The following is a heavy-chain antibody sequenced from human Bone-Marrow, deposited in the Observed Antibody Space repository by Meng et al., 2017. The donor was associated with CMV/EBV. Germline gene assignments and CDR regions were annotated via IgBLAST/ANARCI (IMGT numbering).Heavy chain of an antibody. CDR1: GGSFSGYY. J-gene: IGHJ5*02. V-gene: IGHV4-34*01. D-gene: IGHD2-2*01. Sequence: SETLSLTCAVYGGSFSGYYWSWIRQPPGKGLEWIGEINHSGSTNYNPSLKSRVTISVDTSKNQFSLKLSTVTAADTAVYYCARDIVVVPAARNWFDPWGQGTLVTVSS. CDR3: ARDIVVVPAARNWFDP. CDR2: INHSGST.